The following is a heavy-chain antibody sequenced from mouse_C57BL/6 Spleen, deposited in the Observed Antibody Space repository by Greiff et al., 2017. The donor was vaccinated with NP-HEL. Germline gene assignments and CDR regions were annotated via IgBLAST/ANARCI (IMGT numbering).Heavy chain of an antibody. D-gene: IGHD2-5*01. Sequence: EVQLQESGPGLVKPSQSLSLTYSVTGYSITSGYYWNWIRQFPGNKLEWMGYISYDGSNNYNPSLKNRISITRDTSKNQFFLKLNSVTTEDTATYYCASRYSNYAWFAYWGQGTLVTVSA. V-gene: IGHV3-6*01. CDR3: ASRYSNYAWFAY. J-gene: IGHJ3*01. CDR2: ISYDGSN. CDR1: GYSITSGYY.